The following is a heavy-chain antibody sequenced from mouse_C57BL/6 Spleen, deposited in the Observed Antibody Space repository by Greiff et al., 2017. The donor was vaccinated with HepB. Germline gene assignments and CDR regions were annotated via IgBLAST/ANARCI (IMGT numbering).Heavy chain of an antibody. J-gene: IGHJ4*01. CDR1: GYTFTSYW. Sequence: QVQLQQPGAELVKPGASVKMSCKASGYTFTSYWITWVKQRPGQGLEWIGDIYPGSGSTNYNEKFKSKATLTVDTSSSTAYMQLSSLTSEDSAVYYCARALNYYGVYYAMDYWGQGTSVTVSS. CDR2: IYPGSGST. CDR3: ARALNYYGVYYAMDY. D-gene: IGHD1-2*01. V-gene: IGHV1-55*01.